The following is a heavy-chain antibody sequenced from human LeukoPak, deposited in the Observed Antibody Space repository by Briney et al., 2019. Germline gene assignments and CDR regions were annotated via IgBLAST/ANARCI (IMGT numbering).Heavy chain of an antibody. CDR1: GYTFTGYY. CDR3: ARGYCSGGSCYSDAFDI. D-gene: IGHD2-15*01. CDR2: INPNSGGT. V-gene: IGHV1-2*02. Sequence: ASVKVSCKASGYTFTGYYMHWVRQAPGQGLEWMGWINPNSGGTNYAQKFQGMVTMTRDTSISTAYMELSRLRSDDTAVYYCARGYCSGGSCYSDAFDIWGQGTMVTVSS. J-gene: IGHJ3*02.